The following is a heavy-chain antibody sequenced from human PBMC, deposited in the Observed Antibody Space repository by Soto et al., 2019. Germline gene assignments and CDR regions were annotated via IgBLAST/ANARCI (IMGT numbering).Heavy chain of an antibody. Sequence: VASVKVSCKASGYTFTSYAMHWVRQAPGQRLEWKGWINAGNGNTKYSQKFQGRVTITRDTSASTAYIELSSLRSEDTAVYYCARDRSLEFPFDYWGQGTLVTVSS. J-gene: IGHJ4*02. D-gene: IGHD3-3*01. V-gene: IGHV1-3*01. CDR2: INAGNGNT. CDR1: GYTFTSYA. CDR3: ARDRSLEFPFDY.